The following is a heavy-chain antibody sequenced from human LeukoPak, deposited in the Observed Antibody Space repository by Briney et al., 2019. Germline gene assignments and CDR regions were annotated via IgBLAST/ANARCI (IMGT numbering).Heavy chain of an antibody. Sequence: PSETLSLTCTVSGGSISSYYWSWTRQPPGKGLEWIGYIYYSGSTNYNPSLKSRVTISVDTSKNQFSLKLSSVTAADTAVYYCARTLGLFYYFDYWGQGTLVTVSS. V-gene: IGHV4-59*12. CDR2: IYYSGST. J-gene: IGHJ4*02. CDR3: ARTLGLFYYFDY. CDR1: GGSISSYY. D-gene: IGHD3-16*01.